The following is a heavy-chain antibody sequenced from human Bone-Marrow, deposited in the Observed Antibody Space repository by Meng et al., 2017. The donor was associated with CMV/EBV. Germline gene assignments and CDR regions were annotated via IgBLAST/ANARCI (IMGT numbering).Heavy chain of an antibody. CDR2: ISSSSSYI. Sequence: GESLKISCAASGFTFSSYSMNWVRQAPGKGLEWVSSISSSSSYIYYADSVKGRFTISRDNAKNSLYLQMNSLRAEDTAVYYCAGQYCSSTSCYAPRFDPWGQGTLVTVSS. J-gene: IGHJ5*02. CDR1: GFTFSSYS. CDR3: AGQYCSSTSCYAPRFDP. D-gene: IGHD2-2*01. V-gene: IGHV3-21*01.